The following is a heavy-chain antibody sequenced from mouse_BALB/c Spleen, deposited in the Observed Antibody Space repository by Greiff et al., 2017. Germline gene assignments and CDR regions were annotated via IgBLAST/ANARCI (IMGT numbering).Heavy chain of an antibody. Sequence: EVQLVESGGGLVQPGGSLRLSCATSGFTFTDYYMSWVRQPPGKALEWLGFIRNKANGYTTEYSASVKGRFTISRDNSQSILYLQMNTLRAEDSATYYCARDGVWLRRNAMDYWGQGTSVTVSS. V-gene: IGHV7-3*02. CDR3: ARDGVWLRRNAMDY. D-gene: IGHD2-2*01. CDR2: IRNKANGYTT. J-gene: IGHJ4*01. CDR1: GFTFTDYY.